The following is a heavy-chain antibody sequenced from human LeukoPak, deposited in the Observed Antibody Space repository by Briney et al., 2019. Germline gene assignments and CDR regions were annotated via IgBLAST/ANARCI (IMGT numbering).Heavy chain of an antibody. Sequence: PSETLSLTCTVSGDSISSSYWSWIRQPPGKGLEWIGYISYSGSTNYNPSLKSRVTISVDTSKNQFSLKLSSVTAADTAVYYCARIGHEDYYFDYWGQGTLVTVSS. V-gene: IGHV4-59*01. J-gene: IGHJ4*02. CDR1: GDSISSSY. CDR2: ISYSGST. CDR3: ARIGHEDYYFDY.